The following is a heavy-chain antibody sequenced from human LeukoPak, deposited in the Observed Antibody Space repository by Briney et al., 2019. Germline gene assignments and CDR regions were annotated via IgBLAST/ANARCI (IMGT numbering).Heavy chain of an antibody. CDR2: IDISGNT. Sequence: PSETLSLICTGSRGSISSGRYYWSWIRQPAGKGLESIGRIDISGNTYYNPSLKSRVTISVDTSKNQLSLKLNSVTAADTAVYYCARVAAGIGFFQQWGQGILVTVSS. V-gene: IGHV4-61*02. D-gene: IGHD6-13*01. CDR1: RGSISSGRYY. CDR3: ARVAAGIGFFQQ. J-gene: IGHJ1*01.